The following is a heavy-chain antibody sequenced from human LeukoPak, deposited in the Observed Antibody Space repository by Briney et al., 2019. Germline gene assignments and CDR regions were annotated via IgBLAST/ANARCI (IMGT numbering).Heavy chain of an antibody. J-gene: IGHJ4*02. D-gene: IGHD3-16*01. V-gene: IGHV4-59*01. Sequence: KPSETLSLTCSVSGDSISSYFWAWIRQPPGKGLEWIGYVCYNGSTNYNPSLRNRVAISIDTSKNQFSLKLSSATAADTAVYYCATSGGFNSPRHYWGRGTLVTVSS. CDR3: ATSGGFNSPRHY. CDR1: GDSISSYF. CDR2: VCYNGST.